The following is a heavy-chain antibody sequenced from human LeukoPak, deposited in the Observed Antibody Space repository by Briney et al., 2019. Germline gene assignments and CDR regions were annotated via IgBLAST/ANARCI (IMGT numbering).Heavy chain of an antibody. Sequence: ASVKVSCKASGYTFTSYYMHWVRQAPGQGLEWMGIINPSGGSTSYAQKFQGRVTMTRDTSTSTVYMELSSLRSEDTAVYYCARDGSSGVGGSYAFDIWGQGTMVTVSS. CDR2: INPSGGST. CDR3: ARDGSSGVGGSYAFDI. J-gene: IGHJ3*02. V-gene: IGHV1-46*01. CDR1: GYTFTSYY. D-gene: IGHD1-26*01.